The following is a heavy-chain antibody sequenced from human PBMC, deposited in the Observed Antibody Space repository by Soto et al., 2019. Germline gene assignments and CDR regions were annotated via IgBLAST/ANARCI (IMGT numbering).Heavy chain of an antibody. CDR1: GFTFSDNA. V-gene: IGHV3-23*01. D-gene: IGHD3-10*02. J-gene: IGHJ6*02. CDR3: AKSLSTDVNYGLDV. Sequence: GGSLRLSCGASGFTFSDNAMTWVRQAPGKGLEWVSSISDDGDSTYYADSVKGRFAVSKDNSKNTLFLHMNSLGAEDTAVYYCAKSLSTDVNYGLDVWGQGTSVIVSS. CDR2: ISDDGDST.